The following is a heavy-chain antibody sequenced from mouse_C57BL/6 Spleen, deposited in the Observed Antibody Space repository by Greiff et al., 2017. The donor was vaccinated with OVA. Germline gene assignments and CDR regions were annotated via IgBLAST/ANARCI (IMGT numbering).Heavy chain of an antibody. Sequence: EVKVVESGGGLVQPGGSLSLSCAASGFTFTDYYMSWVRQPPGKALEWLGFIRNKANGYTTEYSASVKGRFTISRDNSQSILYLQMNALRAEDSATYYCARYRTYARDYWGQGTSVTVSS. CDR3: ARYRTYARDY. J-gene: IGHJ4*01. V-gene: IGHV7-3*01. CDR1: GFTFTDYY. CDR2: IRNKANGYTT.